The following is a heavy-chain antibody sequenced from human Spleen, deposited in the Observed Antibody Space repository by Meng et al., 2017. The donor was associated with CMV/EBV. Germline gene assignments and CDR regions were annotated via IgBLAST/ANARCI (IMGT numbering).Heavy chain of an antibody. CDR1: GCSIRSSNW. V-gene: IGHV4-4*02. CDR2: IYHSGST. J-gene: IGHJ5*02. Sequence: LPCAVSGCSIRSSNWWSSVRQPPGKGLEWIGEIYHSGSTTYNPSLKSRVTISVDKSKNQFSLKLSSVTAADTAVYYCASRLLPWFDPWGQGTLVTVSS. CDR3: ASRLLPWFDP. D-gene: IGHD3-3*01.